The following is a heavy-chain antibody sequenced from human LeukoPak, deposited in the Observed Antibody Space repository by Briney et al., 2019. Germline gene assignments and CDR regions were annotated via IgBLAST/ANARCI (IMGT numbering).Heavy chain of an antibody. V-gene: IGHV3-74*01. CDR2: INSDGSTT. J-gene: IGHJ6*03. CDR3: ARSVYYYYYMDV. CDR1: GFTSSSYW. Sequence: GGSLRLSCAASGFTSSSYWMHWVRQAPGKGLVWASHINSDGSTTTYADSVKGRFTISRDNAKNTLFLQMNSLRAEDTAVYYCARSVYYYYYMDVWGKGTTVTISS.